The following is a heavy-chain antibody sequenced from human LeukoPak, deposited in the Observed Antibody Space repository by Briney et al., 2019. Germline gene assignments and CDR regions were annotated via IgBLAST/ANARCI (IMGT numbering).Heavy chain of an antibody. CDR3: AREAVPAANDY. CDR1: GYTFTSYY. D-gene: IGHD2-2*01. V-gene: IGHV1-46*01. Sequence: ASVKVSCKASGYTFTSYYMHWVRQAPGQGLEWMGIINPSGGSTSYAQKFQGRVTLTRDMSTSTVYMELSSLRSEDTAVYYCAREAVPAANDYWGQGTLVTVSS. J-gene: IGHJ4*02. CDR2: INPSGGST.